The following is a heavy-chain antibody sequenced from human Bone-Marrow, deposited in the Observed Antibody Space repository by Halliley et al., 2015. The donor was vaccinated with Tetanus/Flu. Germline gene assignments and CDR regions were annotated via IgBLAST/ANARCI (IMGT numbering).Heavy chain of an antibody. CDR2: IFYGGCT. V-gene: IGHV4-28*01. CDR3: ARNFWPHAYVWGTFGQ. D-gene: IGHD3-16*01. Sequence: GYIFYGGCTDYNPSLKSRVSMSVDTSKNQFSLKLPSVTAADTAVYFCARNFWPHAYVWGTFGQWGQGTLVSVSS. J-gene: IGHJ4*02.